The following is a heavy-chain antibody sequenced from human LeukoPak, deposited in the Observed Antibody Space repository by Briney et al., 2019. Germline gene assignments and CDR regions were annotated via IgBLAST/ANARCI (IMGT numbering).Heavy chain of an antibody. J-gene: IGHJ4*02. Sequence: ASVKVSCKASGYTFTSYYMHWVRQAPGQGLEWMGIINPSGGSTSYAQKFQGRVTMTRDTSTSTAYMELSRLRSDDTAVYYCARESLNHGDFDYWGQGTLVTVSS. CDR2: INPSGGST. D-gene: IGHD1-14*01. V-gene: IGHV1-46*01. CDR1: GYTFTSYY. CDR3: ARESLNHGDFDY.